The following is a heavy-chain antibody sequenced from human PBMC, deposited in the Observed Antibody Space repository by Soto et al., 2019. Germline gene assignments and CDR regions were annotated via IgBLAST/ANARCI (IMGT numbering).Heavy chain of an antibody. Sequence: QVQLQESGPGLVKPSQTLSLTCTVSGGSISSGGYYWSWIRQHPGKGLEWIGYIYYSGSTYYNPSLKSRVTISVDTSRNQFSLKLSSVTAADTAVYYCARDIRGYSRAFDYWGQGTLVTVSS. V-gene: IGHV4-31*03. J-gene: IGHJ4*02. CDR1: GGSISSGGYY. CDR2: IYYSGST. CDR3: ARDIRGYSRAFDY. D-gene: IGHD5-18*01.